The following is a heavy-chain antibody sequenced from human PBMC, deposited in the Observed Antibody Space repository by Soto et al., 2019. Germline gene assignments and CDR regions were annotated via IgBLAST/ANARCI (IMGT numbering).Heavy chain of an antibody. J-gene: IGHJ4*02. D-gene: IGHD2-21*02. Sequence: GGSLRLSCAASRFTVSSNYMSWVRQAPGKGLEWVSVIYSGGSTYYADSVKGRFTISRDNSKNTLYLQMNSLRAEDTAVYYCARMPGEGRGVVTALYYFDYWGQGTLVTVSS. V-gene: IGHV3-66*01. CDR1: RFTVSSNY. CDR3: ARMPGEGRGVVTALYYFDY. CDR2: IYSGGST.